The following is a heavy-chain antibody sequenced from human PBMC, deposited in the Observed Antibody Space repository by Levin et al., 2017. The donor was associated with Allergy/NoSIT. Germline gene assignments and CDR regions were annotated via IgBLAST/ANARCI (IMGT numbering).Heavy chain of an antibody. CDR1: GFTFSSYA. V-gene: IGHV3-23*01. CDR2: ISGSGGST. CDR3: AKVAGYDGDYAFDS. Sequence: PGESLKISCAASGFTFSSYAMSWVRQAPGKGLEWVSAISGSGGSTYYADSVKGRFTISRDNSKNTLYLQMNSLRAEDTAVYYCAKVAGYDGDYAFDSWGQGTMVTVSS. J-gene: IGHJ3*02. D-gene: IGHD4-17*01.